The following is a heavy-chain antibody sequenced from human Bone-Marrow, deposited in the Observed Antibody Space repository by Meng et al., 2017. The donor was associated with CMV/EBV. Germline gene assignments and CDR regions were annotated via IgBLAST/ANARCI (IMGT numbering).Heavy chain of an antibody. Sequence: GESLKISCAAFGFTVSSNYMSWVRQAAGKGLEWVSVIYSGGSIYYADSVKGRFTISRDNSKNTLYLQMNSLRAEDTAVYYCARGGLNWFDPWGQGTLVTVSS. CDR3: ARGGLNWFDP. CDR2: IYSGGSI. V-gene: IGHV3-53*01. CDR1: GFTVSSNY. J-gene: IGHJ5*02. D-gene: IGHD3/OR15-3a*01.